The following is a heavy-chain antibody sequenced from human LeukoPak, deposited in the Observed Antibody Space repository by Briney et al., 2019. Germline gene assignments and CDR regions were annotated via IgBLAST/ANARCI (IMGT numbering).Heavy chain of an antibody. Sequence: GASVKVSCKASGYTFTSYGISWVRQAPGQGLEWMGWISAYNGNTNYAQKLQGRVTMTTDTSTSTAYMELRSLRSDDTAIYYCARDRYCSGGSCYSGYFDYWGQGALVTVSS. D-gene: IGHD2-15*01. CDR1: GYTFTSYG. J-gene: IGHJ4*02. CDR2: ISAYNGNT. V-gene: IGHV1-18*01. CDR3: ARDRYCSGGSCYSGYFDY.